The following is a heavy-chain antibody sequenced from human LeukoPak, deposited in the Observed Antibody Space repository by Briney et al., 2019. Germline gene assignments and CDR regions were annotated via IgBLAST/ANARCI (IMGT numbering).Heavy chain of an antibody. Sequence: ASVKVSCKASGYTFTSYGISRVRQAPGQGLEWMGWISACNGNTNYAQKLQGRVTMTTDTSTSTAYMELRSLRSDDTAVYYCVRDSTWAMDVWGKGTTVTVSS. V-gene: IGHV1-18*01. J-gene: IGHJ6*03. CDR2: ISACNGNT. CDR3: VRDSTWAMDV. D-gene: IGHD1-26*01. CDR1: GYTFTSYG.